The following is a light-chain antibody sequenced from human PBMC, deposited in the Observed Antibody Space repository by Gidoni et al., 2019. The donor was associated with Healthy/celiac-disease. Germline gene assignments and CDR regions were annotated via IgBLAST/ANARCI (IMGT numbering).Light chain of an antibody. CDR1: RSEVGGYNS. J-gene: IGLJ1*01. V-gene: IGLV2-14*01. Sequence: QPALTQTAPVSVSPGQSVTISRTGTRSEVGGYNSVSWYQQHPGKAPKLMIYEVSNRPSGVSNRFSGSKSGNTASLTISGLQAEDEADYYCSTYTSSLYVFGTGTKVTVL. CDR2: EVS. CDR3: STYTSSLYV.